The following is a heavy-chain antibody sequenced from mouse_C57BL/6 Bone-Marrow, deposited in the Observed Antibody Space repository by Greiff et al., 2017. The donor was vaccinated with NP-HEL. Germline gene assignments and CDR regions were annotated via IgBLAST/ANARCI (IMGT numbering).Heavy chain of an antibody. V-gene: IGHV1-50*01. J-gene: IGHJ3*01. CDR2: IDPSDSYT. CDR3: ARKAYYGRSYEFAY. CDR1: GYTFTTYW. D-gene: IGHD1-1*01. Sequence: QVQLQQPGAELVKPGASVKLSCKASGYTFTTYWMQWVKQRPGQGLEWIGEIDPSDSYTNYNQKFKGKATLTVDTSSSTAYMQLSSLTSEDYAVYYCARKAYYGRSYEFAYWGQGTLVTVSA.